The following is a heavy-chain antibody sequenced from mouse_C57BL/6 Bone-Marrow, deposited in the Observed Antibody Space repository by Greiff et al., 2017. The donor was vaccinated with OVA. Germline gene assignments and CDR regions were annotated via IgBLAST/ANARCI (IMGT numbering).Heavy chain of an antibody. Sequence: VQLKESGGGLVKPGGSLKLSCAASGFTFSDYGMHWVRQAPEKGLEWVAYISSGSSTIYYADTVKGRFTISRDNAKNTLFLQMTSLRSEDTAMYYCARTSSRRAWFAYWGQGTLVTVSA. CDR2: ISSGSSTI. J-gene: IGHJ3*01. V-gene: IGHV5-17*01. CDR1: GFTFSDYG. CDR3: ARTSSRRAWFAY.